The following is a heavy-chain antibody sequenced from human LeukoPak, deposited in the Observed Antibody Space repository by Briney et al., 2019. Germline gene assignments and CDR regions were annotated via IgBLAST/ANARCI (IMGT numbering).Heavy chain of an antibody. J-gene: IGHJ4*02. CDR2: INGGGTST. V-gene: IGHV3-23*01. Sequence: GSLRLFCAAYGFDFSSYTLGWVRQAPGKGLEWVSAINGGGTSTFYADSVRGRFTISRDNSRSTLYLQMSSLRAEDTAVYYCAKKTSYCDGDCYPYYFDHWGQGTLVTVSS. CDR1: GFDFSSYT. CDR3: AKKTSYCDGDCYPYYFDH. D-gene: IGHD2-21*02.